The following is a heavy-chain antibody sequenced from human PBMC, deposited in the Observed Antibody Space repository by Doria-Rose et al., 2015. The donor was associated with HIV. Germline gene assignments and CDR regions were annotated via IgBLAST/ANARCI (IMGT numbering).Heavy chain of an antibody. CDR3: ARIKSSRWYHKYYFDS. CDR1: GVSLSSPGMG. Sequence: QVQLVQSGPVLVKPTETLTLTCTASGVSLSSPGMGVSWIRQPPGKALEWLANIFSDDERPNKTSLKSRLTISRCTSKSQVVLAMTDMYPVDTATYYCARIKSSRWYHKYYFDSWGQGTLVIVSA. J-gene: IGHJ4*02. D-gene: IGHD6-13*01. V-gene: IGHV2-26*01. CDR2: IFSDDER.